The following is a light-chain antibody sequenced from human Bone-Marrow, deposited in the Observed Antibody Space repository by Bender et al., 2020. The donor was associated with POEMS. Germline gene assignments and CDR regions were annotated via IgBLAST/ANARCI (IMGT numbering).Light chain of an antibody. CDR2: EDR. V-gene: IGLV3-1*01. Sequence: SFQLTQPPSVSVSPGQTASITCSGDELGDTYFCWYQVKSGQSPILVMYEDRKRPSGIPERFSGSNSGNTATLTFSGTLDLDEADYFCQSWDNNPVFGGGTKLTVL. CDR1: ELGDTY. CDR3: QSWDNNPV. J-gene: IGLJ2*01.